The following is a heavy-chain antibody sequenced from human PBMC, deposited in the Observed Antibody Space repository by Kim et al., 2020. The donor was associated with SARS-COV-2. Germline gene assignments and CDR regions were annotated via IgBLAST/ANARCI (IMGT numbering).Heavy chain of an antibody. J-gene: IGHJ4*02. Sequence: ADSVKGRFTISRDNSKNTLYLQMNSLRAEDTAVYYCAKGTRMTTVTIFDYWGQGTLVTVSS. CDR3: AKGTRMTTVTIFDY. D-gene: IGHD4-17*01. V-gene: IGHV3-23*01.